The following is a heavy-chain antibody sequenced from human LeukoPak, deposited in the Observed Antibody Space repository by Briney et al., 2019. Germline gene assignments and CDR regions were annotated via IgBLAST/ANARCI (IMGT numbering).Heavy chain of an antibody. Sequence: SETLSLTCTVSGGSISTYSWSWIRQPPGKGLEWIGHVSYTGSTNYNPSLKSRVTISVGTSKNQFSLTLSSVTAADTAVYYCARETTIVLDYWGQGTLVTVSS. CDR1: GGSISTYS. CDR2: VSYTGST. CDR3: ARETTIVLDY. D-gene: IGHD1/OR15-1a*01. V-gene: IGHV4-59*01. J-gene: IGHJ4*02.